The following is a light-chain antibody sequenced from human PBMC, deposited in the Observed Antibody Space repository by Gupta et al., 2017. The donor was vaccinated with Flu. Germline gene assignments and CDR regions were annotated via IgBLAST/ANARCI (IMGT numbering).Light chain of an antibody. CDR3: QQYYLNPPT. CDR1: QSVLYSSNNKNY. Sequence: DILMTQSPDSLAVSLGERATIKCKSSQSVLYSSNNKNYLAWYQRKPGQPPKVIIYWASTRKSGVPDRFSGGGSETDFTLTISSLQAEDVAVYYCQQYYLNPPTFGQGTKVEIK. CDR2: WAS. V-gene: IGKV4-1*01. J-gene: IGKJ1*01.